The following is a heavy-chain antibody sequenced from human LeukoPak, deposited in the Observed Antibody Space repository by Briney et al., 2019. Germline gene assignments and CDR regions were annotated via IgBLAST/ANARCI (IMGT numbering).Heavy chain of an antibody. CDR3: AREYSSSARHFDC. CDR2: IYSRGTT. V-gene: IGHV3-66*01. D-gene: IGHD6-6*01. Sequence: VSSLTLSCAASGFTVSSIHMSWVHQAPGKGLDWASCIYSRGTTHYADSAKGGFTISRENSKNPLYLQRNRRRAEDTAVYYCAREYSSSARHFDCWGQGTLVTVSS. CDR1: GFTVSSIH. J-gene: IGHJ4*02.